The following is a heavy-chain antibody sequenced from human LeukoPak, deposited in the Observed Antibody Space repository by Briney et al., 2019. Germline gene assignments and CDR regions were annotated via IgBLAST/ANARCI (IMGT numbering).Heavy chain of an antibody. CDR2: ISGSGITT. CDR1: GFTFSSFS. J-gene: IGHJ6*02. CDR3: ARHMTPRLYYYGMDV. Sequence: GGSLRLSCAASGFTFSSFSMSWVRQAPGKGLEWVSVISGSGITTHYADSVKDRFTVSRDNSKNTLYLQMNSLRAEDTAVYYCARHMTPRLYYYGMDVWGQGTTVTVSS. D-gene: IGHD6-6*01. V-gene: IGHV3-23*01.